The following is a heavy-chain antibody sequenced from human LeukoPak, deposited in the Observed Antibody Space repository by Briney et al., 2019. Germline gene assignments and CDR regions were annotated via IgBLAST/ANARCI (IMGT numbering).Heavy chain of an antibody. D-gene: IGHD3-10*01. CDR1: GFTFSTYS. V-gene: IGHV3-48*04. CDR2: ISSSGSTI. CDR3: ARGDGSGSYYFTMDV. J-gene: IGHJ6*03. Sequence: GGSLRLSCAASGFTFSTYSINWVRQAPGKGLEWVSYISSSGSTIYYADSVKGRFTISRDNAKNSLYLQMNSLRAEDTAVYYCARGDGSGSYYFTMDVWGKGTTVTISS.